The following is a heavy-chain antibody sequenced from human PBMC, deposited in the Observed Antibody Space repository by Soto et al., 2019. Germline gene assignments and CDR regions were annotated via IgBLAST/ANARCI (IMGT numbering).Heavy chain of an antibody. J-gene: IGHJ4*02. V-gene: IGHV1-18*04. CDR2: ISAYNGNT. Sequence: QVQLVQSGAEVKKPGASVKVSCKASGYTFTSYGISWVRQAPGQGLEWMGWISAYNGNTNYAQKLQGRVTMTTDTSTSTAYMELRSLRSDDTAVYYCARDEPESYYDFCSGVSNFDYWGQGTLVTVSS. CDR3: ARDEPESYYDFCSGVSNFDY. CDR1: GYTFTSYG. D-gene: IGHD3-3*01.